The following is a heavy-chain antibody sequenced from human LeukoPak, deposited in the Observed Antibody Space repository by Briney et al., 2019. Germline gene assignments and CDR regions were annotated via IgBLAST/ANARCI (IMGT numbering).Heavy chain of an antibody. CDR1: GYTFTSYY. CDR2: INPSGGST. D-gene: IGHD6-19*01. J-gene: IGHJ4*02. Sequence: VASVKVSCKASGYTFTSYYIHWVRQAPGQGLEWMGIINPSGGSTSYAQKFQGRVTMTRDTSTSTVYMELSSLRSEDTAVYYCARDSGWWMLDYWGQGTLVTVSS. CDR3: ARDSGWWMLDY. V-gene: IGHV1-46*01.